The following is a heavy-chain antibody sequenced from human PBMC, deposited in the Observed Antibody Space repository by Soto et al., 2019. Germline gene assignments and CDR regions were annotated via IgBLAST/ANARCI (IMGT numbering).Heavy chain of an antibody. CDR1: GGTFSSST. CDR3: ARDWRAAAGSMSNAQAFPLIDGMVG. CDR2: IIPIFGRT. D-gene: IGHD6-13*01. J-gene: IGHJ6*02. Sequence: AVKVSCTSSGGTFSSSTINWVRQAPGQGLEWMGGIIPIFGRTNYAQKVQGRVTITADESTSTAYMELSSLRSEDTAVYYCARDWRAAAGSMSNAQAFPLIDGMVGWGQGTTVTVSS. V-gene: IGHV1-69*13.